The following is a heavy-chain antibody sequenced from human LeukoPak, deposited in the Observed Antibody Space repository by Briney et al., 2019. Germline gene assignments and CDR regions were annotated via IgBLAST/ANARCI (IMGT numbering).Heavy chain of an antibody. CDR1: GGSISSGSYY. CDR2: IYSSGST. Sequence: SETLSLTCSVSGGSISSGSYYWSWIRQPAGKGLEWIGRIYSSGSTNYNPSLKSRVTISVDTSKNQFSLKLSSVTAADTAVYYCARGAYGGNLYYYYYYYMDVWGKGTTVTVSS. V-gene: IGHV4-61*02. D-gene: IGHD4-23*01. CDR3: ARGAYGGNLYYYYYYYMDV. J-gene: IGHJ6*03.